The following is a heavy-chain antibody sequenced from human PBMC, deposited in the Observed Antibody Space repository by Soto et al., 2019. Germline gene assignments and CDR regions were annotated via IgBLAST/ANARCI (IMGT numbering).Heavy chain of an antibody. CDR2: ISSDGSTT. Sequence: PGGSLRLSCAASGFSFRSYWMHWVRQAPRKGLVWVAYISSDGSTTNYADSARGRFIISRDNAKNSLYLQMSSLRAEDTAVYYCARVVVVPAAMEFDYWGQGTLVTVSS. D-gene: IGHD2-2*01. CDR3: ARVVVVPAAMEFDY. V-gene: IGHV3-48*04. CDR1: GFSFRSYW. J-gene: IGHJ4*02.